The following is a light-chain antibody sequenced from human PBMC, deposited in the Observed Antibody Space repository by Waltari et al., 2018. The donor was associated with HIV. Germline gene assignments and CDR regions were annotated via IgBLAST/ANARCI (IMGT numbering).Light chain of an antibody. CDR3: QVWDTNTDQYVI. J-gene: IGLJ2*01. V-gene: IGLV3-21*01. CDR2: HDT. CDR1: NIGSKS. Sequence: SYVLTQPPSVSVAPGKTARITCGGENIGSKSVNWYQKQPGQAPVMVIYHDTDRPSGIPDRFSGSNSEDTATLTIRRVGAGDEADYFCQVWDTNTDQYVIFGGGTNLAV.